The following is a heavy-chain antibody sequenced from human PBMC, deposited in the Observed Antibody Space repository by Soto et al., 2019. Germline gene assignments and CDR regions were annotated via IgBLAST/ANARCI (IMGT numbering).Heavy chain of an antibody. CDR1: GDSVSSNSAG. CDR2: TYYRSKWYY. CDR3: ARGEQYSGRIFDY. V-gene: IGHV6-1*01. D-gene: IGHD1-26*01. J-gene: IGHJ4*01. Sequence: SPTLSLTCAITGDSVSSNSAGWSWVRQSPSRGLEWLGRTYYRSKWYYEYAVSVRGRITINPDTSKNQYSLQLNSVTPEDTAVYFCARGEQYSGRIFDYWGQGTLVTVPS.